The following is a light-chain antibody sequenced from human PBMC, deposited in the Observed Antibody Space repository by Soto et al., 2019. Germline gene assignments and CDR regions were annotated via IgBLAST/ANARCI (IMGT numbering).Light chain of an antibody. V-gene: IGKV3D-15*01. CDR3: QHYNNWPLT. Sequence: EIVMTQSPVTLSVSPGERATLSCRASQSISSDLAWYQQKPGQAPRLLMYDASTRATGIPARFSGGGSGTEFTLSISSLQSEDFAVYYCQHYNNWPLTFGGGTKVEIK. CDR1: QSISSD. J-gene: IGKJ4*01. CDR2: DAS.